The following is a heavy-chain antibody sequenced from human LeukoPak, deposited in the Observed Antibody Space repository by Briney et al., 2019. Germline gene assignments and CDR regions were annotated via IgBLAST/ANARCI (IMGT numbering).Heavy chain of an antibody. D-gene: IGHD3-3*01. CDR1: GYTFTSYG. V-gene: IGHV1-18*01. CDR3: ARSLRFLEWLSFDY. CDR2: ISAYNGNT. J-gene: IGHJ4*02. Sequence: GASVKVSCKASGYTFTSYGISWVRQAPGQGLEWMGWISAYNGNTNYAQKLQGRVTMTTDTSTSTAYMELSSLRSEDTAVYYCARSLRFLEWLSFDYWGQGTLVTVSS.